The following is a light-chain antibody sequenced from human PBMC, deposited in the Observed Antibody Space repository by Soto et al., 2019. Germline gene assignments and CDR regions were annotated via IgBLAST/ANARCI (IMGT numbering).Light chain of an antibody. Sequence: ENVLTQSPVTLSLSPGERATLSCRASQSVTSNKVAWFQQKPGQAPRLLIRAASSRATGIPDRFSGSGSATDFTLTISRLEPEDFAVYYCQQYGSPPPYTFVQGTKLEIK. CDR2: AAS. CDR1: QSVTSNK. V-gene: IGKV3-20*01. J-gene: IGKJ2*01. CDR3: QQYGSPPPYT.